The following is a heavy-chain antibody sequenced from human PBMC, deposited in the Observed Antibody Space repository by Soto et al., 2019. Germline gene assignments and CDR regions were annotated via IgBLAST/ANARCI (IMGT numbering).Heavy chain of an antibody. Sequence: QVQLVQSGAVVRTTGSSVQVPCKASGGTFRTYSVSWVRQAPGQGLEWMGAIIPLFRTPTYAQMFQGRVTITADASTNTASMELTSLTPDDTAIYYCASASMVRSHAFDIWGPGAVVTVSS. CDR3: ASASMVRSHAFDI. V-gene: IGHV1-69*12. CDR1: GGTFRTYS. J-gene: IGHJ3*02. CDR2: IIPLFRTP. D-gene: IGHD3-10*01.